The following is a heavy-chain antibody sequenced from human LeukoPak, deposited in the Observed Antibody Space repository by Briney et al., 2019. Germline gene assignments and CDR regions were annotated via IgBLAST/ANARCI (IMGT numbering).Heavy chain of an antibody. Sequence: SETLSLTCTVSGGSTSSYYWSWIRQPPGKGLEWIGYIYYSGSTNYNPSPKSRVTISVDTSKNQFSLKLSSVTAADTAVYYCARAQDWFDPWGQGTLVTVSS. CDR3: ARAQDWFDP. CDR2: IYYSGST. CDR1: GGSTSSYY. V-gene: IGHV4-59*01. J-gene: IGHJ5*02.